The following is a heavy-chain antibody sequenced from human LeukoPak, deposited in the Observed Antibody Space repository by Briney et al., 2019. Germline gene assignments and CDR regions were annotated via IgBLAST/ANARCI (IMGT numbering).Heavy chain of an antibody. Sequence: ASVKVSCKASGYTFTSNYMHWVRQAPGQGLEWMGIINPSAGSTSYAQKFQGRVTITADKSTSTAYMELSSLRSEDTAVYYCARDFRLQPSRLDAFDIWGQGTMVTVSS. CDR3: ARDFRLQPSRLDAFDI. D-gene: IGHD1-14*01. CDR2: INPSAGST. J-gene: IGHJ3*02. V-gene: IGHV1-46*01. CDR1: GYTFTSNY.